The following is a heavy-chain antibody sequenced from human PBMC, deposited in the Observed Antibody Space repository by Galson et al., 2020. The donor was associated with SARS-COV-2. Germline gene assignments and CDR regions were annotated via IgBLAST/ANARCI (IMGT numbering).Heavy chain of an antibody. D-gene: IGHD3-3*01. CDR3: ARDFGPYYDFWSGYLGLEYYYGMDV. CDR1: GFTFSSYW. CDR2: IKQDGSEK. Sequence: GGSLRLSCAASGFTFSSYWMSWVRQAPGKGLEWVANIKQDGSEKYYVDSVKGRFTISRDNAKNSLYLQMNSLRAEDTAVYYCARDFGPYYDFWSGYLGLEYYYGMDVWGQGTTVTVSS. V-gene: IGHV3-7*01. J-gene: IGHJ6*02.